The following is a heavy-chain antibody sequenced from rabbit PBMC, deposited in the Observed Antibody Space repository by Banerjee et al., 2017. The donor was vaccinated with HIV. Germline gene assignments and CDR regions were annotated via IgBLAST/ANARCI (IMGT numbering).Heavy chain of an antibody. CDR1: GFDFSSYYW. Sequence: QEQLKETGGGLVQPGGSLTLSCKASGFDFSSYYWICWVRQAPGKGLEWIGCIYTGDGNTYYASWVNGRFSISKTSSTTVTLQMTSLTAADTASYFCARDLAGVIGWNFNLWGQGTLVTVS. CDR2: IYTGDGNT. J-gene: IGHJ4*01. V-gene: IGHV1S45*01. CDR3: ARDLAGVIGWNFNL. D-gene: IGHD4-1*01.